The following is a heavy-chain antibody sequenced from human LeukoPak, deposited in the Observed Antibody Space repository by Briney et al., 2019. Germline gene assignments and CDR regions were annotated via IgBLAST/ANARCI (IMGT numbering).Heavy chain of an antibody. CDR2: LCYSGST. CDR3: ARLNYDFWSGYFRDDAFDI. CDR1: GGSISSSSYY. D-gene: IGHD3-3*01. Sequence: NPSETLSLTCTVSGGSISSSSYYWGWIRQPPGKGLEWIGSLCYSGSTYYNPSLKSRVTISVDTSKNQFSRKLSSVTAADTAVYYCARLNYDFWSGYFRDDAFDIWGQGTMVTVSS. J-gene: IGHJ3*02. V-gene: IGHV4-39*01.